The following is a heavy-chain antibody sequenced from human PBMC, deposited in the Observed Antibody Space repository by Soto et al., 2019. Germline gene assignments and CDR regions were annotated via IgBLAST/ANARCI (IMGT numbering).Heavy chain of an antibody. CDR1: GYTFTSYV. J-gene: IGHJ5*02. D-gene: IGHD6-13*01. CDR3: ARGAYSSSWYDDWFDP. V-gene: IGHV1-3*01. CDR2: INAGNGNT. Sequence: GASVKVSCKASGYTFTSYVMHWVRQAPGQRLEWMGWINAGNGNTKYSQKFQGRVTITRDTSASTAYMELSSLRSEDTAVYYCARGAYSSSWYDDWFDPWGQGTLVTVSS.